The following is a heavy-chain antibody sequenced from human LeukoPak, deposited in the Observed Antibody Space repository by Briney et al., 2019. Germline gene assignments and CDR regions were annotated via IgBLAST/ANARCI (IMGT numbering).Heavy chain of an antibody. J-gene: IGHJ4*02. V-gene: IGHV3-21*01. D-gene: IGHD3-10*01. CDR3: ARDRDYYGSGSYLAY. CDR2: ISSSSSYI. CDR1: GFTFSSYS. Sequence: RGSLRLSCAASGFTFSSYSMNWVRQAPGKGLEWVSSISSSSSYIYYADSVKGRFTISRDNAKNSLYLQMNSLRAEDTAVYYCARDRDYYGSGSYLAYWGQGTLVTVSS.